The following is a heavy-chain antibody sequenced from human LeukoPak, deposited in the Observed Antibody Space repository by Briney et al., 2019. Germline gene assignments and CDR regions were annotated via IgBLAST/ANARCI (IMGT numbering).Heavy chain of an antibody. CDR2: ISSSSSTI. J-gene: IGHJ4*02. CDR3: ARYYNITI. D-gene: IGHD3-9*01. CDR1: GFTFSSYS. Sequence: GGSLRLSCAASGFTFSSYSMNWVRQAPGKGLEWVSYISSSSSTIYYADSVKGRFTISRDNAKNSLYLQMNSLRAEDTAVYYCARYYNITIWGQGTLVTVSS. V-gene: IGHV3-48*01.